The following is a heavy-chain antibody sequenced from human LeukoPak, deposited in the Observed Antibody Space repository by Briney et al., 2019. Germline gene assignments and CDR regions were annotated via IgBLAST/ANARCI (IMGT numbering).Heavy chain of an antibody. CDR2: ISSDRSST. Sequence: GGSLRLSCAASGFTFRNYWMHWVRQTPGKGLVWVSRISSDRSSTAYADYVKGRFTISRDNAKNTLYLQMNNLRAEDTAMYYCARDQRVTGRPDIDYWGQGTLVIVSS. V-gene: IGHV3-74*03. J-gene: IGHJ4*02. CDR3: ARDQRVTGRPDIDY. CDR1: GFTFRNYW. D-gene: IGHD6-6*01.